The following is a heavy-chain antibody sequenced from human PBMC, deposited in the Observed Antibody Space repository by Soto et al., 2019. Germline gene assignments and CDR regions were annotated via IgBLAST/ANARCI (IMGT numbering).Heavy chain of an antibody. D-gene: IGHD6-6*01. CDR2: IWYDGSNK. V-gene: IGHV3-33*01. Sequence: GGSLRLSCAASGFTFSSYGMHWVRQAPGKGLEWVAVIWYDGSNKYYADSVKGRFTISRDNSKNTLYLQMNSLRAEDTAVYYCARDSGIAARPRRIYYYYGMDVWGQGTTVTVSS. CDR1: GFTFSSYG. CDR3: ARDSGIAARPRRIYYYYGMDV. J-gene: IGHJ6*02.